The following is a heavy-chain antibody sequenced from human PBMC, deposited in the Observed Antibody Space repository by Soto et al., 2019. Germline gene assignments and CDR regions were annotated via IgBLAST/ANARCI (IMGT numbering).Heavy chain of an antibody. Sequence: GASLRLSCVASGLTFGSRAMTWVRQAPGEGLQWVSTITDTGGDAKYADSVRGRFVISRDNSKKTLYLQMTSLTAEDSAMYYYARGSTDSCPGSRIFDFWGRGTLVTVSS. J-gene: IGHJ4*02. CDR3: ARGSTDSCPGSRIFDF. V-gene: IGHV3-23*01. D-gene: IGHD3-10*01. CDR1: GLTFGSRA. CDR2: ITDTGGDA.